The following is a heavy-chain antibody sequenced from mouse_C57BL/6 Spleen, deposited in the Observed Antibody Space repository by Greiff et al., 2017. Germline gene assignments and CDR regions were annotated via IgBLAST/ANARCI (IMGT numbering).Heavy chain of an antibody. CDR1: GFSLTSYA. Sequence: VKLVESGPGLVAPSQSLSITCTVSGFSLTSYAISWVRQPPGKGLEWLGVIWTGGGTNYNSAPKSRLSISKDNSKSQVFLKMNSLQTDDTARYYCARNGYGSSSYYFDYWGQGTTLTVSS. V-gene: IGHV2-9-1*01. D-gene: IGHD1-1*01. J-gene: IGHJ2*01. CDR2: IWTGGGT. CDR3: ARNGYGSSSYYFDY.